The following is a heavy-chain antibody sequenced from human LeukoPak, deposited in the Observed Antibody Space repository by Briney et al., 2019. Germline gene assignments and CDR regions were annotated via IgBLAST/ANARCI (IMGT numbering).Heavy chain of an antibody. Sequence: PSETLSLTCTVSGGSISSSRYYWGWIRQPPGKGLEWIANIYYSGSTFYNPSLKSRVIISVDTSKNQFSLKLSSVTAADTAVYYCAISSVYYVTPHWYFDLWGRGTWVTVSS. CDR1: GGSISSSRYY. V-gene: IGHV4-39*07. D-gene: IGHD3-10*02. CDR3: AISSVYYVTPHWYFDL. J-gene: IGHJ2*01. CDR2: IYYSGST.